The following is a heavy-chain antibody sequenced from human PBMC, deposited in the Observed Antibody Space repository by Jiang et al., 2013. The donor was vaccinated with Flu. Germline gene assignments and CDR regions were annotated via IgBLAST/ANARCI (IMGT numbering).Heavy chain of an antibody. CDR3: ASRVAAADTANYFDN. CDR1: GGSISSSSYY. Sequence: GLVKPSETLSLTCTVSGGSISSSSYYWGWIRQPPGKGLEWIGSIYYSGSTYYNPSLNSRVTISVGTSRNQFSLRLSSVTAADTAVYYCASRVAAADTANYFDNWGRGTQVTVSS. V-gene: IGHV4-39*01. D-gene: IGHD6-13*01. CDR2: IYYSGST. J-gene: IGHJ4*02.